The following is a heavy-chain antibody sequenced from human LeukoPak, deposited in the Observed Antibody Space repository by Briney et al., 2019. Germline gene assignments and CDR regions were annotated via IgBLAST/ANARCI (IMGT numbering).Heavy chain of an antibody. CDR2: ISYDGSNK. CDR1: GFTFSSYA. V-gene: IGHV3-30*04. CDR3: AREWIGGFDY. D-gene: IGHD3-3*01. J-gene: IGHJ4*02. Sequence: GGSLRLSCAASGFTFSSYAMHWVRQAPGKGLEGVAVISYDGSNKYYADSVKGRFTITRDNSKNTLYLQMNSLRAEDTAVYYCAREWIGGFDYWGQGNLVSVFS.